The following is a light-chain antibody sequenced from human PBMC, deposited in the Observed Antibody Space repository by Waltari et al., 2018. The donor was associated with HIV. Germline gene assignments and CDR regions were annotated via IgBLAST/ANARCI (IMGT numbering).Light chain of an antibody. J-gene: IGLJ3*02. CDR1: TGDL. CDR3: CSYVGSGTWV. V-gene: IGLV2-23*02. Sequence: QSALTQPASVSGSPGQSTTIPCTGTTGDLASWYHPHPDKAPQVMIFEVSKRPSGVSNRFSGSKSGNTASLTISGLQAEDEADYYCCSYVGSGTWVFGGGTKLTVL. CDR2: EVS.